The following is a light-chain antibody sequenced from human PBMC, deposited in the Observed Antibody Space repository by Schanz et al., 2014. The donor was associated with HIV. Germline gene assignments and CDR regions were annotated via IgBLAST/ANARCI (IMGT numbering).Light chain of an antibody. V-gene: IGLV2-14*03. CDR2: DVS. Sequence: QSALTQPPSASGSPGQSITISCTGTSIDVGGYDYVSWYQKHPDKAPRLIIYDVSNRPSGVSSRFSGSKSGNTASLTISGLQAEDEADYYCGSYTFASTPYVFGSGTKLTV. CDR3: GSYTFASTPYV. J-gene: IGLJ1*01. CDR1: SIDVGGYDY.